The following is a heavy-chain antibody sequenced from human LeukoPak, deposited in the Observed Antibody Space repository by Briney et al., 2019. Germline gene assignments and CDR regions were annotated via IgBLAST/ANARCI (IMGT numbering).Heavy chain of an antibody. D-gene: IGHD2-15*01. CDR3: TRGGCSGGSCYYRGGFDP. J-gene: IGHJ5*02. CDR2: IHHSGST. CDR1: GYSISSGYF. Sequence: PSETLSLTCAVSGYSISSGYFWGWIRQPPGKGLEWIGSIHHSGSTYYNPSLKSRVTISVDTSKNQFSLKLSSVTAADTAVYYCTRGGCSGGSCYYRGGFDPWGQGTLVTVSS. V-gene: IGHV4-38-2*01.